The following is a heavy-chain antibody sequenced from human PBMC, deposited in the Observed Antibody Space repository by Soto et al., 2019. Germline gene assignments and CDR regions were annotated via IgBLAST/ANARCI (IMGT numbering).Heavy chain of an antibody. D-gene: IGHD5-12*01. Sequence: QVQLQESGPGLVKPSGTLSLTCTVSGGSIRDYYWSWIRQPAGKGLEWIGRIYDTGSVNYNPSLTSRVTMSVDTSQNQLSLKLSPVTAADTVVYYCARVQRYSGSYRWFDPWGQGTLVTVSS. CDR2: IYDTGSV. CDR3: ARVQRYSGSYRWFDP. V-gene: IGHV4-4*07. J-gene: IGHJ5*02. CDR1: GGSIRDYY.